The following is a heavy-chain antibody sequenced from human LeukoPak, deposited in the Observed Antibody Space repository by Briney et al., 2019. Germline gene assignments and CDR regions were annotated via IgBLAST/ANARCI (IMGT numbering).Heavy chain of an antibody. Sequence: SETLSLTCTVSGGSVTSGGYYWSWVRQPPGKGLEYIGYIYYSGSTNYNPSLKSRVTISVDTSKNQFSLKLRSVTAADTAVYYCARDSASTGYMNAFDIWSQGTMVTVSS. D-gene: IGHD3-22*01. V-gene: IGHV4-61*08. CDR1: GGSVTSGGYY. CDR3: ARDSASTGYMNAFDI. CDR2: IYYSGST. J-gene: IGHJ3*02.